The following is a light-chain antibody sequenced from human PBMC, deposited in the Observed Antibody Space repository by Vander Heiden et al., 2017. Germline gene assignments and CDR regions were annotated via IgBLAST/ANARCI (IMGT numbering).Light chain of an antibody. CDR1: VLATKS. Sequence: SYALTQPSSASFSPGQTARITSSGDVLATKSARWFQQKASQAPGQVSYKDRERPSGSTERFAGSSSGSTGTLTISGAQVEDEADYYCNYAAENNHVVCGGGTKLTVL. CDR2: KDR. V-gene: IGLV3-27*01. CDR3: NYAAENNHVV. J-gene: IGLJ2*01.